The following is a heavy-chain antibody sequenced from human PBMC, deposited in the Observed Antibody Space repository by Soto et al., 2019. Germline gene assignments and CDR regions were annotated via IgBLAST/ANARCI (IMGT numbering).Heavy chain of an antibody. D-gene: IGHD1-26*01. J-gene: IGHJ6*02. CDR1: YV. CDR2: INAGNGNT. Sequence: YVVGWRRQAPGQRLEWMGWINAGNGNTKYSQKFQGRVTITRDTSASTAYMELSSLRSEDTAVYYCARGAGRGTDLWGHRNTV. CDR3: ARGAGRGTDL. V-gene: IGHV1-3*01.